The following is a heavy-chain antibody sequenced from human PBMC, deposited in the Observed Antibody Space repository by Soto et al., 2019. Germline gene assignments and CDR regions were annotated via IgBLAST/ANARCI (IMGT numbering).Heavy chain of an antibody. J-gene: IGHJ4*02. Sequence: QLQLQESGPGLVKPSETLSLTCTVSGGSISSRSYYWGWIRQPPGKGLEWIGSIYYSGSTYYNPSLKSRVTLSLHTSTHHFSLKLSSVTAAQTAVYYCATGRTLWNPAYWRQRTLVTPSS. V-gene: IGHV4-39*02. CDR2: IYYSGST. CDR1: GGSISSRSYY. CDR3: ATGRTLWNPAY. D-gene: IGHD1-1*01.